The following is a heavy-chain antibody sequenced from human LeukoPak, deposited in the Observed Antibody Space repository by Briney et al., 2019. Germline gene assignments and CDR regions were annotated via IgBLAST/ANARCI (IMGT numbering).Heavy chain of an antibody. CDR2: ISGSGGST. J-gene: IGHJ4*02. CDR1: GGSFSGYY. V-gene: IGHV3-23*01. D-gene: IGHD1-26*01. CDR3: AKDYYGATTPFDY. Sequence: PSETLSLTCAVYGGSFSGYYWSWIRQPPGKGLEWVSAISGSGGSTYYADSVKGRFTISRDNSKNTLYLQMNSLRAEDTAVYYCAKDYYGATTPFDYWGQGTLVTVSS.